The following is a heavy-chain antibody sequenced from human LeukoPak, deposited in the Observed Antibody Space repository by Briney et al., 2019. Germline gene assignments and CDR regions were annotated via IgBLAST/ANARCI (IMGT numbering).Heavy chain of an antibody. J-gene: IGHJ5*02. Sequence: GGSLRLSCAASGFTFSCYGMNWVRQAPGKGLVWVSRINSDGINTSYADSVKGRSTISRDNAKNTLNLQMNSLRAEDTAVYYCARDLGQYYDTSDNWFDPWGQGTLVAVSS. CDR3: ARDLGQYYDTSDNWFDP. V-gene: IGHV3-74*01. D-gene: IGHD3-22*01. CDR1: GFTFSCYG. CDR2: INSDGINT.